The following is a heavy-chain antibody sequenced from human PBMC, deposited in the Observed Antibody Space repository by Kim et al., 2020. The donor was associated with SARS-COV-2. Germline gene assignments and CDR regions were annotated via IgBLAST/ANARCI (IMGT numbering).Heavy chain of an antibody. CDR1: GFTFSSYA. CDR2: ISYDGSNK. CDR3: ASWLGSGYAYYFDY. D-gene: IGHD3-22*01. V-gene: IGHV3-30-3*01. Sequence: GGSLRLSCAASGFTFSSYAMHWVRQAPGKGLEWVAVISYDGSNKYYADSVKGRFTISRDNSKNTLYLQMNSLRAEDTAVYYCASWLGSGYAYYFDYWGQGTLVTVSS. J-gene: IGHJ4*02.